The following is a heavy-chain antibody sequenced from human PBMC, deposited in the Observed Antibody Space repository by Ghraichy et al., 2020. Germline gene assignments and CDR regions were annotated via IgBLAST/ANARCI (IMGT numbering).Heavy chain of an antibody. Sequence: SETLSLTCAVYGGSFSDYYWSWIRQPPGKGLDWIGEINHSGRTNYKPSLKSRVTISADTSKNQMSLKLTSVTAADTAVYYCARGGSSNWNYPDRYFDLWGRGTLVTVSS. CDR2: INHSGRT. CDR1: GGSFSDYY. V-gene: IGHV4-34*01. J-gene: IGHJ2*01. CDR3: ARGGSSNWNYPDRYFDL. D-gene: IGHD1-7*01.